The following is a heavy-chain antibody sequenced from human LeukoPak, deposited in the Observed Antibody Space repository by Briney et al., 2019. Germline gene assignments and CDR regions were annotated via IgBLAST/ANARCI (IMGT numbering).Heavy chain of an antibody. V-gene: IGHV1-2*02. D-gene: IGHD3-22*01. J-gene: IGHJ3*02. CDR1: GYTFTGYY. CDR3: ARGWRAPNYYDSSGPKAQGI. CDR2: INPNSGGT. Sequence: GASVKVSCKASGYTFTGYYMHWVRQAPGQGLEWMGWINPNSGGTNYAQKFQGRVTMTRDTSISTAYMELSRLRSDDTAVYYCARGWRAPNYYDSSGPKAQGIWGQGTMVTVSS.